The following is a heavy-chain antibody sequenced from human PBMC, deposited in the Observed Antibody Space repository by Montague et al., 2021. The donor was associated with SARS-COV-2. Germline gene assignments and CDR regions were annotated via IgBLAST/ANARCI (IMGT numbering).Heavy chain of an antibody. D-gene: IGHD3-3*01. CDR3: ARASITIFGVADYGMDV. CDR1: GGSISSGSYY. J-gene: IGHJ6*02. Sequence: TLSLTCTVSGGSISSGSYYWSWIRQPAGKGLEWIGRIHTSGSTNYNPSLKSQVTISVDTSKNQFSLKLSSVTAADTAVYYCARASITIFGVADYGMDVWGQGTTVTVSS. V-gene: IGHV4-61*02. CDR2: IHTSGST.